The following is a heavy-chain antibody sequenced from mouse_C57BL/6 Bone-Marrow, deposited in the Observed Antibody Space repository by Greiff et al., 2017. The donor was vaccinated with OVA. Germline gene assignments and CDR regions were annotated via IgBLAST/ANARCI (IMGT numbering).Heavy chain of an antibody. CDR2: ISDGGSYT. CDR3: ARWGDSPRFAY. CDR1: GFTFSSYA. Sequence: EVMLVESGGGLVKPGGSLKLSCAASGFTFSSYAMSWVRQTPEKRLEWVATISDGGSYTYYPDNVKGRFTISRDNAKNNLYLQMSHLKSEDTAMYYCARWGDSPRFAYWGQGTLVTVSA. V-gene: IGHV5-4*03. J-gene: IGHJ3*01.